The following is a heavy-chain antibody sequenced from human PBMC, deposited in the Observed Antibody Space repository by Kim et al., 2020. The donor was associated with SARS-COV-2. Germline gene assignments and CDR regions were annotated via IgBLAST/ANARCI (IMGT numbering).Heavy chain of an antibody. CDR2: IIPIFGTA. V-gene: IGHV1-69*13. J-gene: IGHJ5*02. D-gene: IGHD6-13*01. CDR1: GGTFSSYA. Sequence: SVKVSCKASGGTFSSYAISWVRQAPGQGLEWMGGIIPIFGTANYAQKFQGRVTITADESTSTAYMELSSLRSEDTAVYYCAGDTEKQQLVDHNWFDPWGQGTLVTVSS. CDR3: AGDTEKQQLVDHNWFDP.